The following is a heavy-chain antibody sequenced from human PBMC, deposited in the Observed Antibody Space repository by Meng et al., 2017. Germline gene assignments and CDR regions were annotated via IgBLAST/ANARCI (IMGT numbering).Heavy chain of an antibody. Sequence: QGQPQHGGAGLSQPSATPSLSCAGDGGSCCGYCWSWTRRPPGKGLEWIGEINQSGSTNSHPSRKSRVTISVDTSKNQFPLKLSSVTAADTAVYYCARGRSIVATRVAWFDPWGQGTLVTVSS. D-gene: IGHD5-12*01. V-gene: IGHV4-34*01. J-gene: IGHJ5*02. CDR2: INQSGST. CDR1: GGSCCGYC. CDR3: ARGRSIVATRVAWFDP.